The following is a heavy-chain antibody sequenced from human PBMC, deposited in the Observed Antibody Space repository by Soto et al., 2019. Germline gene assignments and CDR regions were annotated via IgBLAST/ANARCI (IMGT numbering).Heavy chain of an antibody. CDR1: GYSFTNYW. J-gene: IGHJ4*02. V-gene: IGHV5-51*01. Sequence: GESLKISCMGSGYSFTNYWIGWVRQMPGKGLEWMGIIYPHDSSTRYSPSFQGQATISADKSITTAYLQWSSLRASDTAIYYCARRLSYSSGWDCWGQGTLVTVSS. CDR2: IYPHDSST. D-gene: IGHD6-25*01. CDR3: ARRLSYSSGWDC.